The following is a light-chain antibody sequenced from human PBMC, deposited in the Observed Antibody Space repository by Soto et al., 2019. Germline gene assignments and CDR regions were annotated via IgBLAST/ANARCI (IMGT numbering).Light chain of an antibody. CDR2: EVS. CDR3: MQTKQLPLT. J-gene: IGKJ1*01. CDR1: QSLLHSDGKTH. V-gene: IGKV2D-29*01. Sequence: IVMTQTRLSPSVTPGQPASISCKSSQSLLHSDGKTHLYWYLQRPGQPPQLLMSEVSDRFSGVPDRFSGTGSGTDFTLRISRVEAEDVGLYSCMQTKQLPLTFGPGTKVDIK.